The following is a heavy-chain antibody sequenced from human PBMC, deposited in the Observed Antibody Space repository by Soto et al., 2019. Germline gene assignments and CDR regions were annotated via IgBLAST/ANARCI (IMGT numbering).Heavy chain of an antibody. J-gene: IGHJ3*02. V-gene: IGHV1-8*01. CDR3: ARGHYDFWSGYYAFDI. Sequence: GASMKVSCKASGYTFTSYDINWVRQAPGQGLEWMGWMNPNSGNTGYAQKFQGRVTMTRDTSISTAYMELSSLRSEDTAVYYCARGHYDFWSGYYAFDIWGQGTMVTVSS. CDR2: MNPNSGNT. D-gene: IGHD3-3*01. CDR1: GYTFTSYD.